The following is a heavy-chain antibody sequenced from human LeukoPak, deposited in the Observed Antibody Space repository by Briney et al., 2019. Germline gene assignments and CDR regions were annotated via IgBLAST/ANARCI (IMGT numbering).Heavy chain of an antibody. CDR3: AKDPPCSGGTCYGYFES. CDR1: GFTFSTYS. Sequence: PGGSLRLSCAASGFTFSTYSMSWVRQAPGKGLEWVSSISDNSYWIYYADSVEGRFIISRDNAKNTLYLQMNNLRDEDTAVYYCAKDPPCSGGTCYGYFESWGQGILVTVSS. D-gene: IGHD2-15*01. V-gene: IGHV3-21*04. CDR2: ISDNSYWI. J-gene: IGHJ4*02.